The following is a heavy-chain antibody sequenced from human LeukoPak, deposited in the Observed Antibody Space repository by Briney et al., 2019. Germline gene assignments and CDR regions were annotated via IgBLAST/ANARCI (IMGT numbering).Heavy chain of an antibody. V-gene: IGHV4-59*08. Sequence: NPSETLSLTCTVSGGSINNYYWTWIRQSPGKGLEWIGYIHYSGTTNYNPSLKSRVTISLDTSKNEFSLRLSSVTAADTAVYYCARYDLWSGSQDYFDCWGQGTLATVSS. CDR3: ARYDLWSGSQDYFDC. J-gene: IGHJ4*02. D-gene: IGHD3/OR15-3a*01. CDR1: GGSINNYY. CDR2: IHYSGTT.